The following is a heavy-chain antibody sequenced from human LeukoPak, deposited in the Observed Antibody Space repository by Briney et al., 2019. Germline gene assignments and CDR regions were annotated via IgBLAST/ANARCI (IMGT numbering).Heavy chain of an antibody. CDR1: GFTFSSYW. Sequence: GGSLRLSCAASGFTFSSYWMSWVRQAPGKGLEWVANIKQDGSEKYYVDSVKGRFTISRDNAKNSLYLQMNSLRAEDTAVYYCARAEWFGELSYSYYFDYWGQGTLVTVSS. CDR3: ARAEWFGELSYSYYFDY. CDR2: IKQDGSEK. V-gene: IGHV3-7*01. J-gene: IGHJ4*02. D-gene: IGHD3-10*01.